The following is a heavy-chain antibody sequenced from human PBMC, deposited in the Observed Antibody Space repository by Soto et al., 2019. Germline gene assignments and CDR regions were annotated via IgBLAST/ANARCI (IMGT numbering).Heavy chain of an antibody. J-gene: IGHJ5*02. CDR1: GFTFSRNN. V-gene: IGHV3-33*06. D-gene: IGHD1-26*01. CDR3: AKALVGAQVTYSWLDP. CDR2: IWYDGRLK. Sequence: QVQLVESGGGVVQPGRSLRLSCAASGFTFSRNNMHWVRQAPGKGLERVGVIWYDGRLKYYADSVKGRFTISRDNSKNTLYLEMDRLRAEDTAAYYCAKALVGAQVTYSWLDPWGQGTLVTGSS.